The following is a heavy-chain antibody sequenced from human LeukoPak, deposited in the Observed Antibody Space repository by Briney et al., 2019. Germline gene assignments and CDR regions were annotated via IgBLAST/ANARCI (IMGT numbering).Heavy chain of an antibody. J-gene: IGHJ6*02. V-gene: IGHV7-4-1*02. CDR1: GYTFTGYY. CDR3: AVVRNWDPRLMDV. D-gene: IGHD2-15*01. Sequence: ASVKVSCKASGYTFTGYYMHWVRQAPGQGLEWMGWINTNTGNPTYAQGFTGRFVFSLDTSVSTAYLQISSLKAEDTAVYYCAVVRNWDPRLMDVWGQGTTVTVSS. CDR2: INTNTGNP.